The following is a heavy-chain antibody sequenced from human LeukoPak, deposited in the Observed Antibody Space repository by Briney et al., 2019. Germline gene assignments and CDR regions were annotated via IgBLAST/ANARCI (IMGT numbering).Heavy chain of an antibody. CDR3: AKNQTVAGGLDY. CDR1: GFTFSSYG. Sequence: GGSLRLSCAASGFTFSSYGMHWVRQAPGKGLEWVAVIWYDGSNKYYADSVKGRFTISRDNSKNTLYLQMNSLRAEDTAVYYWAKNQTVAGGLDYGAQGPLAPVS. CDR2: IWYDGSNK. D-gene: IGHD2-2*01. V-gene: IGHV3-33*06. J-gene: IGHJ4*02.